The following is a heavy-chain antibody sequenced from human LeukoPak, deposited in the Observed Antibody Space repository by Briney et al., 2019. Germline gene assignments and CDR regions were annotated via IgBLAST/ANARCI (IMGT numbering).Heavy chain of an antibody. CDR3: EKDQGEYYYDSSGSAY. J-gene: IGHJ4*02. V-gene: IGHV3-23*01. CDR1: GFTFSSYA. CDR2: ISGSGGST. D-gene: IGHD3-22*01. Sequence: GGSLRLSCAASGFTFSSYAMSWVRQAPGKGLEWVSAISGSGGSTYYADSVKGRFTISRDNSKNTLYLQMNSLRAEDTAVYYCEKDQGEYYYDSSGSAYWGQGTLFTVSS.